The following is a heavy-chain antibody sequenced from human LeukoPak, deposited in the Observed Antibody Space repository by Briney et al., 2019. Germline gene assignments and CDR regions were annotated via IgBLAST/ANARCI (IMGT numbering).Heavy chain of an antibody. CDR2: ISYDGSNK. CDR3: RRKGGGYRGGWYPRTGSAP. V-gene: IGHV3-30-3*01. Sequence: GGSLRLSCAASGFTFSSYAMHWVRQAPGKGLEWVAVISYDGSNKYYADSVKGRFTISRDNSKNTLYLQMNSLRAEDTAVYYCRRKGGGYRGGWYPRTGSAPWGQGTLVTVP. D-gene: IGHD6-19*01. CDR1: GFTFSSYA. J-gene: IGHJ5*02.